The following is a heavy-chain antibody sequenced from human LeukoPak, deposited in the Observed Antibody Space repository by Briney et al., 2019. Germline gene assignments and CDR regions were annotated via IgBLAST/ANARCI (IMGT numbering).Heavy chain of an antibody. Sequence: ASVKVSCKASGGTFSSYVINWVRQAPGQGLEWMGWINPNSGGTNYAQKFQGRVTMTRDTSISTAYMELSRLRSDDTAVYYCARDHGVYCSSTSCYSTNWFDPWGQGTLVTVSS. CDR2: INPNSGGT. V-gene: IGHV1-2*02. J-gene: IGHJ5*02. D-gene: IGHD2-2*01. CDR1: GGTFSSYV. CDR3: ARDHGVYCSSTSCYSTNWFDP.